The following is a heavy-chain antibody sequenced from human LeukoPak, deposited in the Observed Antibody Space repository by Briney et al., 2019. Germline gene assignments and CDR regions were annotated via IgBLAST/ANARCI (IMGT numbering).Heavy chain of an antibody. Sequence: KPSGTLSLTCAVYGGSFSGYYWSWIRQPPGKGLEWIGEIHHSGSTNYNPSLKSRVSMSLDSSKNQFSLKLSSVTAADTAVYYCARKAQPPVSLTVTTRNNWFDPWGRGTLVTVSS. J-gene: IGHJ5*02. CDR3: ARKAQPPVSLTVTTRNNWFDP. D-gene: IGHD4-17*01. V-gene: IGHV4-34*01. CDR1: GGSFSGYY. CDR2: IHHSGST.